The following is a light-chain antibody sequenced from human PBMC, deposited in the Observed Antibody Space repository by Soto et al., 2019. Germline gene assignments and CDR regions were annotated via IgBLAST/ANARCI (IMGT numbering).Light chain of an antibody. CDR2: EVS. V-gene: IGLV2-14*01. J-gene: IGLJ2*01. CDR1: SSDVGGYNY. CDR3: SSYSRQSIPV. Sequence: QSALTQPASVSGSPGQSITISCTGTSSDVGGYNYVSWYQHYPGKAPKLIIYEVSNRPSGVSNRFSGSKSGATASLTITGLQAEDEAYYYCSSYSRQSIPVFGGGTKVTVL.